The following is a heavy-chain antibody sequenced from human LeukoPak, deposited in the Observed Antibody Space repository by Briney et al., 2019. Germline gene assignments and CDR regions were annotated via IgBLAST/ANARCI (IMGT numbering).Heavy chain of an antibody. CDR3: AKDHKITIFGVVTRGLGY. J-gene: IGHJ4*02. CDR2: IWYDGSNK. V-gene: IGHV3-33*06. Sequence: GRSLRFSCAASGFTFSSYGMHWVRQAPGKGLEWVAVIWYDGSNKYYADSVKGRFTISRDNSKNTLYLQMNSLRAEDTAVYYCAKDHKITIFGVVTRGLGYWGQGTLVTVSS. CDR1: GFTFSSYG. D-gene: IGHD3-3*01.